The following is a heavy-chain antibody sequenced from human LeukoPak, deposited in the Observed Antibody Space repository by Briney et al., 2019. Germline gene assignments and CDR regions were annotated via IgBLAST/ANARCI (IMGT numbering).Heavy chain of an antibody. Sequence: ASVKVSCKASGYTFTSYYMHWVRQAPGQGLEWMGIINPSGGSTSYAQKFQGRVTMTRDTSTSTVYMELSSLRSEDTAVYYCARGGEGWGSYRSYLDYWGQGTLVTVSS. CDR2: INPSGGST. CDR1: GYTFTSYY. D-gene: IGHD3-16*02. V-gene: IGHV1-46*01. J-gene: IGHJ4*02. CDR3: ARGGEGWGSYRSYLDY.